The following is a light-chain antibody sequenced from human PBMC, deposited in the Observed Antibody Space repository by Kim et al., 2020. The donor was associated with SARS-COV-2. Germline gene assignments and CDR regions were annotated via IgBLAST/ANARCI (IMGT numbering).Light chain of an antibody. J-gene: IGKJ4*01. CDR3: QQYDNLPLT. V-gene: IGKV1-33*01. CDR2: DAS. Sequence: DIQMTQSPSSLSASVGDRVNITCQASQDISNYLNWYQQKPGKAPKLLIYDASNLETGVPSRFSGSGSGTDFTFTISSLQPEDIATYYCQQYDNLPLTCGGGTKLEI. CDR1: QDISNY.